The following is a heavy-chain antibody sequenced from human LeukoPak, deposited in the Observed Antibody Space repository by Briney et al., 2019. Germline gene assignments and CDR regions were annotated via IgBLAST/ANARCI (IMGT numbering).Heavy chain of an antibody. CDR3: ARLVVVPAAWEYYYMDV. D-gene: IGHD2-2*01. V-gene: IGHV4-59*01. Sequence: SETLSLTCTVSGGSISSYYWSWIRQPPGKGLEWIGYIYYSGSTNYNPSLKSRVTISVDTSKNQFSLKLSSVTAADTAVYYCARLVVVPAAWEYYYMDVWGKGTTVTVSS. J-gene: IGHJ6*03. CDR2: IYYSGST. CDR1: GGSISSYY.